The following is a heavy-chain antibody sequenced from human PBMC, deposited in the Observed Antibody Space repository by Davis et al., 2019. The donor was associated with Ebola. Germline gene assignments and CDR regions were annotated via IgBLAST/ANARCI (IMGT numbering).Heavy chain of an antibody. J-gene: IGHJ4*01. CDR1: GFTFSSYA. V-gene: IGHV3-23*01. Sequence: GESLKISCAASGFTFSSYAMSWVRQAPGKGLEWVSAISGSGGSTYYADSVKGRFTISRDNSKNTLYLQMNSLRAEDTAVYYCAKDKATVGFYWGHGTLVTVSS. CDR3: AKDKATVGFY. D-gene: IGHD4-23*01. CDR2: ISGSGGST.